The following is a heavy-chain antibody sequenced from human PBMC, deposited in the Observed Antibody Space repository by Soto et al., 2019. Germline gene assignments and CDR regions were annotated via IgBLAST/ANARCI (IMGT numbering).Heavy chain of an antibody. V-gene: IGHV3-23*01. Sequence: VGSLRLSCAASGFTFSSYAMSWVRQAPGKGLEWVSAISGSGGSTYYADSVKGRFTISRDNSKNTLYLQMNSLRAEDTAVYYCAKAAQGGYYYYGMDVWGQGTTVTVSS. CDR2: ISGSGGST. J-gene: IGHJ6*02. CDR1: GFTFSSYA. CDR3: AKAAQGGYYYYGMDV.